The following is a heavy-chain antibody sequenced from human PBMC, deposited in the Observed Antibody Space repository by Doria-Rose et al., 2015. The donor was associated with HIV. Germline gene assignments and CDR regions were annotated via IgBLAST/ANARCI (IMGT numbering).Heavy chain of an antibody. V-gene: IGHV4-34*01. D-gene: IGHD6-19*01. CDR3: ARAAVAAYWYFDL. CDR1: GSFSGYY. Sequence: GSFSGYYWSWIRQPPGKGLEWIGEINHSGSTNYNPSLKSRVTISVDTSKNQFSLKVNSVTAADTAVYYCARAAVAAYWYFDLWGRGTLVIVSS. CDR2: INHSGST. J-gene: IGHJ2*01.